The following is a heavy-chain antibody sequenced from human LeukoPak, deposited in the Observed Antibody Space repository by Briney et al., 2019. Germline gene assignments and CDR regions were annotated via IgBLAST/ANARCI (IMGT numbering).Heavy chain of an antibody. CDR3: AREGYGSWYVNYYYYGMDV. CDR2: ISAYNGNT. D-gene: IGHD6-13*01. V-gene: IGHV1-18*01. J-gene: IGHJ6*02. CDR1: GYTFTSYG. Sequence: GASVKVSCKASGYTFTSYGISWVRQAPGQGLEWMGWISAYNGNTNYAQKLQGRVTMTTDTSTSTAYMELRSLRSDDTAVYYCAREGYGSWYVNYYYYGMDVWGQGTTVTVSS.